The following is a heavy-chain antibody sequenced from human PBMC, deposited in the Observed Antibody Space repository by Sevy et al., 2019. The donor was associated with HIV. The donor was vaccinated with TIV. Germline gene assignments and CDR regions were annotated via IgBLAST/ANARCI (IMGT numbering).Heavy chain of an antibody. CDR2: ISFDGSNK. CDR1: GFIFSNYG. V-gene: IGHV3-30*18. J-gene: IGHJ6*02. CDR3: AKLGEWLFMPNYYYGMDV. D-gene: IGHD3-3*01. Sequence: GGSLRLSCAASGFIFSNYGMEWVRQAPGKGLEWVAVISFDGSNKYYADSVKGRFTNSRDNSKNTVYLQMNSMRTEDTALYYCAKLGEWLFMPNYYYGMDVWGQGTTVTVSS.